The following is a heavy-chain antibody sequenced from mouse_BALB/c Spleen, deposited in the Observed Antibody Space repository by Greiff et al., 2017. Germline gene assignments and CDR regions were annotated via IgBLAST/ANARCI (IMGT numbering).Heavy chain of an antibody. D-gene: IGHD4-1*01. Sequence: VQVVESGPGLVAPSQSLSITCTVSGFSLTGYGVNWVRQPPGKGLEWLGMIWGDGSTDYNSALKSRLSISKDNSKSQVFLKMNSLQTDDTARYYCARAWDYYAMDYWGQGTSVTVSS. V-gene: IGHV2-6-7*01. CDR1: GFSLTGYG. CDR3: ARAWDYYAMDY. CDR2: IWGDGST. J-gene: IGHJ4*01.